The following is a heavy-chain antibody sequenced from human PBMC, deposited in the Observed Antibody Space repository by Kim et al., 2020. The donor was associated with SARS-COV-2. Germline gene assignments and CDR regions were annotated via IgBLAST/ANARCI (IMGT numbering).Heavy chain of an antibody. CDR3: AKVAAMDSYYFDY. Sequence: GGSLRLSCAASGFTFDDYAMHWVRQAPGKGLEWVSGISWNSGSIGYADSVKGRFTISRDNAKNSLYLQMNSLRAEDTALYYCAKVAAMDSYYFDYWGQGTLVTVSS. CDR1: GFTFDDYA. J-gene: IGHJ4*02. CDR2: ISWNSGSI. D-gene: IGHD5-18*01. V-gene: IGHV3-9*01.